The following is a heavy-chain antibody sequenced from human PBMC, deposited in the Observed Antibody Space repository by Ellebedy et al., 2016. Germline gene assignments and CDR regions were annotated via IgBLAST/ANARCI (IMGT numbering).Heavy chain of an antibody. Sequence: ASVKVSXKASSYTFTSYGISWVRQAPGQGLEWMGWISAYNGNTNYAQKFQGRVTITADESTSTAYMELSSLRSEDTAVYYCARGSAVATITGYYYYGMDVWGQGTTVTVSS. CDR1: SYTFTSYG. CDR2: ISAYNGNT. V-gene: IGHV1-18*01. D-gene: IGHD5-12*01. J-gene: IGHJ6*02. CDR3: ARGSAVATITGYYYYGMDV.